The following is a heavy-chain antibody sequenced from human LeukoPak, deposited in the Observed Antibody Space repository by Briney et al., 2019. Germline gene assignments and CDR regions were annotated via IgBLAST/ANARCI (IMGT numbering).Heavy chain of an antibody. CDR3: AREDCGGDCYHH. CDR2: INPNSGGT. CDR1: GYTFTGYF. D-gene: IGHD2-21*02. J-gene: IGHJ5*02. Sequence: ASVKVSCKASGYTFTGYFIHWVRQAPGQGLEWMGWINPNSGGTNYAQKFQDRVTMTRDTSISTVYMELSRLRSDDTAVYYCAREDCGGDCYHHWGQGTLVTVSS. V-gene: IGHV1-2*02.